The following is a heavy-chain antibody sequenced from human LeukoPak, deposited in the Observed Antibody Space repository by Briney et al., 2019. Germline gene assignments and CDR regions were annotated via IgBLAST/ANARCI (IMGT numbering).Heavy chain of an antibody. CDR1: GGSFSGYY. Sequence: SETLSLTCVVYGGSFSGYYWSWIRQPPGKGLEWIGEINHSGSTNYNPSLKSRVTISVDTSKNQFSLKLSSVTAADTAVYYCARSPVAALDYWGQGTLVTVSS. V-gene: IGHV4-34*01. D-gene: IGHD2-15*01. CDR3: ARSPVAALDY. CDR2: INHSGST. J-gene: IGHJ4*02.